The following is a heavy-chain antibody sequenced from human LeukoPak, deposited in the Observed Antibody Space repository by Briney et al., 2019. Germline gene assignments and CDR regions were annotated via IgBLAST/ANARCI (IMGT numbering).Heavy chain of an antibody. V-gene: IGHV4-30-4*08. CDR3: ARAVAYYGSGSYYKRWFDP. Sequence: SQTLSLTCTVSGGSISSGDYYWSWIRQPPGKGLEWIGYISYSGSTYYNPSLKSRVTISLDTSKNQFSLKLSSVTAADTAVYYCARAVAYYGSGSYYKRWFDPWGQGTLVTVSS. CDR1: GGSISSGDYY. D-gene: IGHD3-10*01. CDR2: ISYSGST. J-gene: IGHJ5*02.